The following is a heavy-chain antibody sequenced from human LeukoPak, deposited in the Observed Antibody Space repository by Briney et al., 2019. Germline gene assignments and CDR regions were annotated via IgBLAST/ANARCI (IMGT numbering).Heavy chain of an antibody. CDR3: ARGYCSSTSCYTAY. V-gene: IGHV3-30-3*01. CDR2: ISYDGSDK. CDR1: GFTFSSYA. Sequence: GGSLRLSCAASGFTFSSYAMHWVRQAPGKGLEWVAVISYDGSDKYYADSVKGRFTISRDNSKNTLYLQMNSLRAEDTAVYYCARGYCSSTSCYTAYWGQGTLVTVSS. D-gene: IGHD2-2*02. J-gene: IGHJ4*02.